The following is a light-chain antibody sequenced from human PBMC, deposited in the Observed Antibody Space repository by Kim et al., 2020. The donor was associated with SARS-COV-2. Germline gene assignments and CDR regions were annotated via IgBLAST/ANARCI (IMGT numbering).Light chain of an antibody. CDR3: QHYNGLPYT. CDR1: QDIDNY. Sequence: DIQMTQSPSSLSASVGDRVTITCQASQDIDNYLNWYQQKPGKAPKLLIYDSSNLETGVPSRFSGSGSGTHFTFTISSLPPEDFATYYCQHYNGLPYTFGQGTKLEI. J-gene: IGKJ2*01. CDR2: DSS. V-gene: IGKV1-33*01.